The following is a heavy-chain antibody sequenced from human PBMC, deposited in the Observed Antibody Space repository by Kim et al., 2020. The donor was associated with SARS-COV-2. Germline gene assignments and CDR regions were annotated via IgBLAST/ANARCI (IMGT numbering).Heavy chain of an antibody. CDR2: IKQDGNQK. Sequence: GGSLRLSCAASGFTFSSYWMTWVRQAPGKGLEWVANIKQDGNQKSYGDSVKGRFTNSRENAKTPLYLQMNTLRAEDTAVYYCARDGDLYSSGKDAFDIWGQGTMVTVSS. CDR1: GFTFSSYW. J-gene: IGHJ3*02. CDR3: ARDGDLYSSGKDAFDI. V-gene: IGHV3-7*01. D-gene: IGHD6-19*01.